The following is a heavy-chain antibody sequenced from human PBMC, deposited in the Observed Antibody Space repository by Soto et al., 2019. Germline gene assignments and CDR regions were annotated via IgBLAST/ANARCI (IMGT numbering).Heavy chain of an antibody. D-gene: IGHD2-15*01. CDR1: GGSISSYY. CDR3: ARVLGYCSGGTCYSGRFDP. V-gene: IGHV4-59*01. CDR2: IYYSGST. J-gene: IGHJ5*02. Sequence: SETLSLTCTVSGGSISSYYWGWIRQPPGKGLQWIGYIYYSGSTNYNPSLKSRVTTSVDTSKNQFSLKLRSVTAADTAVYYCARVLGYCSGGTCYSGRFDPWGQGTLVTVSS.